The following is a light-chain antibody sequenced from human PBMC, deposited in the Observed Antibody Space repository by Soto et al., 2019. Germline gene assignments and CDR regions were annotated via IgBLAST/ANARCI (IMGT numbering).Light chain of an antibody. J-gene: IGKJ1*01. Sequence: EIQMTQSPSSLSASVGDRVTITCRASQGIGNYLAWYQQKPGEVPKLLIYGASTLQSGVPSRFSGSGSGTDFTLTISTLQPEDLAIYYCQRYNSAPRTFGQGTKVEIK. CDR3: QRYNSAPRT. CDR1: QGIGNY. CDR2: GAS. V-gene: IGKV1-27*01.